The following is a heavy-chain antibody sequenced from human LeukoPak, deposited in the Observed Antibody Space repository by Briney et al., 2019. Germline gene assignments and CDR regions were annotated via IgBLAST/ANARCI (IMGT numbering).Heavy chain of an antibody. D-gene: IGHD3-22*01. CDR3: ARDPTRSYYYGSSGYYEDY. Sequence: ASVKVSCKASGGTFSSYAISWVRQAPGQGLEWMGGIIPIFGTANYAQKFQGRVTITADESTSTAYMELSSLRSEDTAVYYCARDPTRSYYYGSSGYYEDYWGQGTLVTVSS. J-gene: IGHJ4*02. CDR1: GGTFSSYA. CDR2: IIPIFGTA. V-gene: IGHV1-69*13.